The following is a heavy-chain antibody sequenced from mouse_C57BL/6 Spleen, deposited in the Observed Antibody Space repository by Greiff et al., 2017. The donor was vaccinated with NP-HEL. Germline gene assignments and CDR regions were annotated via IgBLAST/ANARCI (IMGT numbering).Heavy chain of an antibody. CDR3: AREGTGPFDY. CDR1: GFTFSDYY. Sequence: EVQRVESEGGLVQPGRSMKLSCTASGFTFSDYYMAWVRQVPEKGLEWVANINYDGSSTYYLDSLKSRFIISRDNAKNILYLQMSSLESEDTATYYCAREGTGPFDYWGQGTTLTVSS. CDR2: INYDGSST. V-gene: IGHV5-16*01. J-gene: IGHJ2*01. D-gene: IGHD4-1*01.